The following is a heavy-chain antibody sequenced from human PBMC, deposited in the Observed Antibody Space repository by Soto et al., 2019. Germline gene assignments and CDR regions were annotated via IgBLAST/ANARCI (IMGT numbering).Heavy chain of an antibody. CDR2: INAGNGNT. Sequence: VSCKASGYTFTSYAMHWVRQAPGQRLEWMGWINAGNGNTKYSQKFQGRVTITRDTSASTAYMELSSLRSEDTAVYYCARGITLPTPLDYWGQGTLVTVSS. J-gene: IGHJ4*02. D-gene: IGHD1-20*01. CDR3: ARGITLPTPLDY. V-gene: IGHV1-3*01. CDR1: GYTFTSYA.